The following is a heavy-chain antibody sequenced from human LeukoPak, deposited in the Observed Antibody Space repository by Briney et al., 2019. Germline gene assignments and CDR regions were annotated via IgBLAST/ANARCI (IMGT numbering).Heavy chain of an antibody. V-gene: IGHV3-7*01. Sequence: GGSLRLSCAASGFTFCSYWMSWVRQAPGEGVEWVANIKQDGSEKYYVHSVKGRFTISRDNAKNSLYLQINSLRAEDTAVYYCATGFSSGWDYWGQGTLVTVSS. D-gene: IGHD6-19*01. CDR2: IKQDGSEK. CDR1: GFTFCSYW. J-gene: IGHJ4*02. CDR3: ATGFSSGWDY.